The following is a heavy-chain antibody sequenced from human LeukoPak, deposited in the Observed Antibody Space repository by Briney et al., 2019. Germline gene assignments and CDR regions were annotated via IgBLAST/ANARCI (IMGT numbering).Heavy chain of an antibody. Sequence: QPGGSLRLSCTTSGFIFKNYWMTWVRQAPGKGLEWVANIKQDGSAKYYMDSVKGRFTISRDNAKNSLYLQMNSLRVEDTAVYYCVRDSYTRGWHEIGSDYWGQGTLVTVSS. CDR2: IKQDGSAK. V-gene: IGHV3-7*03. CDR3: VRDSYTRGWHEIGSDY. CDR1: GFIFKNYW. J-gene: IGHJ4*02. D-gene: IGHD6-19*01.